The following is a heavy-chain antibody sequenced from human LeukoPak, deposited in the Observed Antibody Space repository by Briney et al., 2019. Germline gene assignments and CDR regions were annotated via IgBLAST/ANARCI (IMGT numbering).Heavy chain of an antibody. CDR1: GFSFSTYS. D-gene: IGHD4-23*01. J-gene: IGHJ4*02. CDR3: ARDLGRTVADN. V-gene: IGHV3-48*04. Sequence: GSLRLSRTTSGFSFSTYSMSWVRQASGQGLEWVSFHRISGGTIYHADSEQGRFTISRDNAKNSLYLQMNSLRAEETAVYYCARDLGRTVADNWGQGTLVTVSS. CDR2: HRISGGTI.